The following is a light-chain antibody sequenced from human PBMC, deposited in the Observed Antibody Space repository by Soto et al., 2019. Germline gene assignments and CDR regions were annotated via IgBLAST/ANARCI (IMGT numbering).Light chain of an antibody. V-gene: IGKV3-20*01. Sequence: EIVMPQSPATLSVSPGERATLTCRASQSVSTSYVAWYQQKFGQAPRLLIYDAFSRATGIPDRFSASGSGTDFTLTISRLEPEDFAVYYCQQYKTFGQGTKVDTK. CDR3: QQYKT. CDR2: DAF. CDR1: QSVSTSY. J-gene: IGKJ1*01.